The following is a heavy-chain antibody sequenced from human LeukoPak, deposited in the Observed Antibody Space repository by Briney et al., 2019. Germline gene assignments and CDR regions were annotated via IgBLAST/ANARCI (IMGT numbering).Heavy chain of an antibody. V-gene: IGHV3-30*18. J-gene: IGHJ4*02. Sequence: PGGSLRLSCAASGFSFSTYDMHWVRQAPGKGLEWVAVISSDGSHKYWADSVKGRFTISRDNSKNTVYLQMNSLRAEDTAVYYCAKGSIDWYYFDYRGQGTLVTVSS. CDR2: ISSDGSHK. CDR3: AKGSIDWYYFDY. CDR1: GFSFSTYD. D-gene: IGHD3-9*01.